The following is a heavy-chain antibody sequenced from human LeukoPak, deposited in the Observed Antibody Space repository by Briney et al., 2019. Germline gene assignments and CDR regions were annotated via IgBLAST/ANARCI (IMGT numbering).Heavy chain of an antibody. CDR2: INQDESEK. Sequence: GGSLRLSCAASGFNFGNYWMSWVRQAPGKGLEWVANINQDESEKYYVDSVKGRFTISRDNAKKSLFLQMNSLRAEDTAVYYCARDRGKGQGDYWGQGTLVTVSS. D-gene: IGHD3-10*01. CDR1: GFNFGNYW. V-gene: IGHV3-7*01. CDR3: ARDRGKGQGDY. J-gene: IGHJ4*02.